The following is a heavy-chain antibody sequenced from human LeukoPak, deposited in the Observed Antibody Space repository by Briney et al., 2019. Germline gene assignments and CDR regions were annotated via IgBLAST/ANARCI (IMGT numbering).Heavy chain of an antibody. J-gene: IGHJ4*02. CDR2: INAGNGNT. CDR3: AREGRYSGYDGSAGDY. CDR1: GYTSTSYA. V-gene: IGHV1-3*01. Sequence: GASVKVSCKASGYTSTSYAMHWVRQAPGQRLEWMGWINAGNGNTKYSQKFQGRVTITRDTSANTAYMELSSLRSEDTAVYYCAREGRYSGYDGSAGDYWGQGTLVTVSS. D-gene: IGHD5-12*01.